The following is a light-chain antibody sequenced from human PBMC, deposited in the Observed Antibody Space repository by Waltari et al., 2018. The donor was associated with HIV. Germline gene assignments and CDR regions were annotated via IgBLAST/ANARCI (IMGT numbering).Light chain of an antibody. CDR2: DAS. CDR1: QSVSSY. CDR3: QRRDNWPLT. V-gene: IGKV3-11*01. J-gene: IGKJ4*01. Sequence: EIVLTQSPATLSLSPGERATLSGRASQSVSSYLAWYQQKPGQAPRLLIYDASNRAAGIPARFSGSGSGTDFILTISSLEPEDFALYYCQRRDNWPLTFGGGTKVEIK.